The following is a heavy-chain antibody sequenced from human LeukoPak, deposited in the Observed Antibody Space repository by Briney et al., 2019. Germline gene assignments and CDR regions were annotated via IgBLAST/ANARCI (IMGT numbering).Heavy chain of an antibody. J-gene: IGHJ3*02. CDR2: IYYSGST. Sequence: KASETLSLTCTVSGGSISSYYWSWIRQPSGKGLEWIGYIYYSGSTNYNPSLKSRVTISVDTSKNQFSLKLSSVTAADTAVYYCARHDIAAAGTDAFDIWGQGTMVTVSS. CDR3: ARHDIAAAGTDAFDI. CDR1: GGSISSYY. V-gene: IGHV4-59*08. D-gene: IGHD6-13*01.